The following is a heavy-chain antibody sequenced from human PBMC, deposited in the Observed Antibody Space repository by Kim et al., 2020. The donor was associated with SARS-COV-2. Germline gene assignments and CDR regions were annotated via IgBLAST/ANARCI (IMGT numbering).Heavy chain of an antibody. J-gene: IGHJ6*02. V-gene: IGHV4-61*07. D-gene: IGHD2-2*01. CDR3: ARPPPSRYQPMDV. Sequence: NYNPSLKSRVTISLATSKNQFSLKLSSVTAADTAVYYCARPPPSRYQPMDVWGQGTTVTVSS.